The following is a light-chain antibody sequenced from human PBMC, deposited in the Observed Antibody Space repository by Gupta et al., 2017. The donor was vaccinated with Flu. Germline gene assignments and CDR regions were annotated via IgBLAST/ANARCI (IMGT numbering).Light chain of an antibody. CDR2: GAS. CDR1: QSISSSY. V-gene: IGKV3-20*01. CDR3: QQFGSSPLT. J-gene: IGKJ4*01. Sequence: GTLYLSPGERATLSCRASQSISSSYLAWYQQKPGQAPRLLIYGASNRATGIPDRFSGSGSGTDFSLTISRLEPEDFAVYYCQQFGSSPLTFGGGTKVEIK.